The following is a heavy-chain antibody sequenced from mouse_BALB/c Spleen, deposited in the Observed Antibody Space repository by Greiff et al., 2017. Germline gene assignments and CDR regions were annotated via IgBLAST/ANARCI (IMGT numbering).Heavy chain of an antibody. CDR3: ASQNARITTATYWYFDV. V-gene: IGHV5-12-1*01. D-gene: IGHD1-2*01. Sequence: EVKLVESGGGLVKPGGSLKLSCAASGFAFSSYDMSWVRQTPEKRLEWVAYISSGGGSTYYPDTVKGRFTISRDNAKNTLYLQMSSLKSEDTAMYYCASQNARITTATYWYFDVWGAGTTVTVSS. J-gene: IGHJ1*01. CDR2: ISSGGGST. CDR1: GFAFSSYD.